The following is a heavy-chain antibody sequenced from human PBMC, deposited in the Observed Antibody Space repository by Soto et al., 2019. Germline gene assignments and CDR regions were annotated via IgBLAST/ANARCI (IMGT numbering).Heavy chain of an antibody. Sequence: SETLSLTCAVSGGSISSYYWSWIRQPPGKGLEWIGYIYYSGSTNYNPSLKSRVTISVDTSKNQFSLKLSSVTAADTAVYYCARLQYYFDYWGQGTLVTVSS. V-gene: IGHV4-59*01. J-gene: IGHJ4*02. CDR1: GGSISSYY. CDR3: ARLQYYFDY. CDR2: IYYSGST.